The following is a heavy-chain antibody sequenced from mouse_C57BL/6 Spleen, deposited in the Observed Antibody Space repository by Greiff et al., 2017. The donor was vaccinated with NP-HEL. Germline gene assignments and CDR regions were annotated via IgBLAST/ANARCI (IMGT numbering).Heavy chain of an antibody. J-gene: IGHJ2*01. CDR3: TGGDGSYYFDY. V-gene: IGHV6-3*01. CDR2: IRLKSDNYAT. Sequence: EVQRVESGGGLVQPGGSMKLSCVASGFTFSNYWMNWVRQSPEKGLEWVAQIRLKSDNYATHYAESVKGRFTISRDDSKSSVYLQMNNLRAEDTGVYYCTGGDGSYYFDYWGQGTTLTVSS. CDR1: GFTFSNYW. D-gene: IGHD2-3*01.